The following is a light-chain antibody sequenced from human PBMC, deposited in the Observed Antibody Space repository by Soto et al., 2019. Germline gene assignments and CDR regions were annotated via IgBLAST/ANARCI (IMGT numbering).Light chain of an antibody. Sequence: MSLSAAAVSVSPGEVATLSCRASQTINNNLAWYQQKPGQAPRLLIYGASRRATGVPARFSGSGSGTDFTLTISSLEPEDFTVYYCQHAGNWPLPFGQGTRLEIK. CDR2: GAS. V-gene: IGKV3-15*01. CDR1: QTINNN. J-gene: IGKJ5*01. CDR3: QHAGNWPLP.